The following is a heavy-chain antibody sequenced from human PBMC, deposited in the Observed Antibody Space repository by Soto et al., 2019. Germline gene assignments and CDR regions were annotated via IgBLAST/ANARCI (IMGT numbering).Heavy chain of an antibody. J-gene: IGHJ4*02. CDR2: IYYSGST. CDR1: GGSISSSSYY. V-gene: IGHV4-39*01. CDR3: ARRGMVADY. Sequence: LSLTCTVSGGSISSSSYYWGWIRQPPGKGLEWIGSIYYSGSTYYNPSLKSRVTISVDTSKNQFSLKLSSVTAADTAVYYCARRGMVADYWGQGTLVTVSS. D-gene: IGHD3-10*01.